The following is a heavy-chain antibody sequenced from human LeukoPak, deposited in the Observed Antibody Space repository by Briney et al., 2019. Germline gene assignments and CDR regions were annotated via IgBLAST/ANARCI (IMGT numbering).Heavy chain of an antibody. CDR2: IKGDGSDN. D-gene: IGHD1-26*01. CDR3: VGWSYYFDY. V-gene: IGHV3-7*02. Sequence: GGSLRLSCAAPGFTFSSYLMSSVPQAPGKGLEWVANIKGDGSDNHYVDSVRGRFTISRDNAKNTLYLQMNSLRAEDTAVYYCVGWSYYFDYWGQGTLVTVSS. J-gene: IGHJ4*02. CDR1: GFTFSSYL.